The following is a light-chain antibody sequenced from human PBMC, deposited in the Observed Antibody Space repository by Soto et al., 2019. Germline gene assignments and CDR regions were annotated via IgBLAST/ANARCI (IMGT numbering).Light chain of an antibody. V-gene: IGKV3-11*01. Sequence: DIVLTQFPATLSLSPGERATLSCRASQSVSSYLAWYQQKPGQAPRLLIYDIYNRATGIPARFIGSGSGTDFTLTISSLEPEDSAVYYCQQRNAWPRNTFGQGTKLEI. J-gene: IGKJ2*01. CDR2: DIY. CDR1: QSVSSY. CDR3: QQRNAWPRNT.